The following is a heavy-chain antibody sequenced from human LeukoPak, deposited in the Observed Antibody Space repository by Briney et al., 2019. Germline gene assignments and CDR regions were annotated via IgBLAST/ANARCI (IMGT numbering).Heavy chain of an antibody. V-gene: IGHV3-74*01. CDR2: INIDGSST. Sequence: PGGSLRLSCAASGFTFSSYWMNWVRQTPGKGLLWVSRINIDGSSTNYADSVKGRFTISRDNAKNTLYLQMNSLRAEDTAVYYCASGYDTPYYWGQGTLVTVSS. D-gene: IGHD3-16*01. CDR1: GFTFSSYW. CDR3: ASGYDTPYY. J-gene: IGHJ4*02.